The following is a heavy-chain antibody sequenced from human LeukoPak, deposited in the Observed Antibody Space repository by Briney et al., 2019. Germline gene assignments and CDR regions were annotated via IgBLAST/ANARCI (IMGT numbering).Heavy chain of an antibody. CDR3: ARVGDHYHWYLDL. V-gene: IGHV3-53*01. D-gene: IGHD3-10*01. Sequence: GGSLTLSCEGSGFDVSANYMNWVRQAPGKGLEWVSILYSGGTTYCADSVKGRFTVSRESSKNTLLLHMTSLRAEDTAVYYCARVGDHYHWYLDLWGRGTLSLPPQ. CDR1: GFDVSANY. CDR2: LYSGGTT. J-gene: IGHJ2*01.